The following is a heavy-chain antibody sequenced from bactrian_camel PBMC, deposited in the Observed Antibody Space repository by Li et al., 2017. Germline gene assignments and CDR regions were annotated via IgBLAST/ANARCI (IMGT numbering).Heavy chain of an antibody. V-gene: IGHV3S63*01. D-gene: IGHD1*01. CDR2: IYTRYGVT. J-gene: IGHJ6*01. CDR1: RGFDDADAE. Sequence: QLVESGGGSVQIGGSLTLACAASRGFDDADAEWGRFRQAPGKEREGVARIYTRYGVTAYADSVKGRFAISQDNSKNMVFLEMDDLLPEDTAKYYCAARDSDVAVGHGETVSSGRWRRQTSRFGCTLNTEFGFWGQGTQVTVS. CDR3: AARDSDVAVGHGETVSSGRWRRQTSRFGCTLNTEFGF.